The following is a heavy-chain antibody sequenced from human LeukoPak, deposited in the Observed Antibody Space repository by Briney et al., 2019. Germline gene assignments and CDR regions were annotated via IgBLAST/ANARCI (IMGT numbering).Heavy chain of an antibody. V-gene: IGHV4-39*07. CDR2: IYYSGTT. D-gene: IGHD6-6*01. CDR1: GGSISSSIYY. J-gene: IGHJ6*03. Sequence: PSETLSLTCTVSGGSISSSIYYWGWIRQPPGKGLEWSGSIYYSGTTYYNPSLKSRVTISVDTSKNQFSLKLSSVTAADTAVYYCASSSAARRYYYYYMDVWGKGTTVTVSS. CDR3: ASSSAARRYYYYYMDV.